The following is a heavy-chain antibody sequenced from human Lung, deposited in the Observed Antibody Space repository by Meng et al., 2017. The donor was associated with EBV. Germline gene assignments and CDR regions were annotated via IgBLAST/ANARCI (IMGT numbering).Heavy chain of an antibody. CDR1: GGSISSGGYY. J-gene: IGHJ4*02. V-gene: IGHV4-31*03. D-gene: IGHD6-13*01. CDR2: IYYSGSA. CDR3: ARGGWSSSWGN. Sequence: QGQLQESGRGLVKPSQTLSLTCTVSGGSISSGGYYWSWIRQHPGKGLEWIGNIYYSGSAYYNPSLKSRVTISVDTSKNQFSLKLSSVTAADTAVYYCARGGWSSSWGNWGQGTLVTVSS.